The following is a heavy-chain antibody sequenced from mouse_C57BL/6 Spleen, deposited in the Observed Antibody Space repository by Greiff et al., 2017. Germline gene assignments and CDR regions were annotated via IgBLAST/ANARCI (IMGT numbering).Heavy chain of an antibody. V-gene: IGHV2-9-1*01. D-gene: IGHD1-1*01. Sequence: VQLQQSGPGLVAPSQSLSITCTVSGFSLTSYAISWVRQPPGKGLEWLGVIWTGGGTNYNSALKSRLSISKDNSKSQVFLKMNSLQTDDTARYYCARAPYYGSSYGYFDVWGTGTTVTVSS. J-gene: IGHJ1*03. CDR2: IWTGGGT. CDR1: GFSLTSYA. CDR3: ARAPYYGSSYGYFDV.